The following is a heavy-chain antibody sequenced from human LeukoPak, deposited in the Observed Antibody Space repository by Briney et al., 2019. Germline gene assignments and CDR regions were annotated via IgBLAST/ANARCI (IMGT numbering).Heavy chain of an antibody. J-gene: IGHJ5*02. CDR1: GGSFSGYY. D-gene: IGHD1-26*01. CDR2: INHSGST. Sequence: PSETLSLTCAVYGGSFSGYYWSWIRQPPGKGLEWIGEINHSGSTNYNPSLKSRVTISVDTSKNQFSLKLSSVTAADTAVYCCARLGTAVSGSSPNWFDPWGQGTLVTVSS. CDR3: ARLGTAVSGSSPNWFDP. V-gene: IGHV4-34*01.